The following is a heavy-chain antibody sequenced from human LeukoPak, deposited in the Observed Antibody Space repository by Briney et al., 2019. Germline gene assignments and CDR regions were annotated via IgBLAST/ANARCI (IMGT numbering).Heavy chain of an antibody. J-gene: IGHJ4*02. CDR1: GYTFTGYY. CDR3: ATKGGYSSSSGGYLDY. CDR2: INPNSGGT. V-gene: IGHV1-2*06. D-gene: IGHD6-6*01. Sequence: ASVKLSCKASGYTFTGYYMHWVRQAPGQGLEWMGRINPNSGGTNYAQKFQGSVTMTRDTSISTAYMELSRLRSDDTAVYYCATKGGYSSSSGGYLDYWGQGTLVTVSS.